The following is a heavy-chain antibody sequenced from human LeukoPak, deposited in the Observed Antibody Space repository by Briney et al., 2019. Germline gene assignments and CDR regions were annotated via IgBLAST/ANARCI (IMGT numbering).Heavy chain of an antibody. CDR1: GGSITGYY. D-gene: IGHD3-10*01. V-gene: IGHV4-59*12. Sequence: PSETLSLTCTVSGGSITGYYWSWIRQPPGKGLEWIGYIYYSGSTNYNPSLRSRVTISVDTSKNQFSLKLSSVTAADTAVYYCARDHGGSGWFGDDWFDPWGQGTLVTVSS. CDR3: ARDHGGSGWFGDDWFDP. CDR2: IYYSGST. J-gene: IGHJ5*02.